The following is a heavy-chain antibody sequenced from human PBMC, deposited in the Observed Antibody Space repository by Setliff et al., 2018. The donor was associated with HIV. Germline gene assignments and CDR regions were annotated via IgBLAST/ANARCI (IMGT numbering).Heavy chain of an antibody. CDR3: AKGAGFYGDYTFDY. D-gene: IGHD4-17*01. CDR1: GASITSHY. J-gene: IGHJ4*02. CDR2: IYSTGST. V-gene: IGHV4-59*11. Sequence: PSETLSLTCTVSGASITSHYWSWIRQSPGRELEWIGYIYSTGSTNYNPSLQSRVSISMDASKNKFSLKVTSVTSADTAVYHFAKGAGFYGDYTFDYWGQGNQVTVSS.